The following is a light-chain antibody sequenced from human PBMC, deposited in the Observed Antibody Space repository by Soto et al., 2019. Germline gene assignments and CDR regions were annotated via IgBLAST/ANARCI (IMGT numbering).Light chain of an antibody. Sequence: SVLTQPPSASGTPGQRVTISCSGSSSNIGTYTVNWYQRFPGTAPKLLIYNNDQRPSGVPDRFSGFKYGTAASLAISGLQSEDEAEYYCAAWDDSLSGLYVFGTGTKVTVL. V-gene: IGLV1-44*01. J-gene: IGLJ1*01. CDR1: SSNIGTYT. CDR3: AAWDDSLSGLYV. CDR2: NND.